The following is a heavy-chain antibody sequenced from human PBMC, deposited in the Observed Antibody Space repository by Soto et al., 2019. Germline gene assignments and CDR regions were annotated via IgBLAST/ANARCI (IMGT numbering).Heavy chain of an antibody. V-gene: IGHV3-23*01. Sequence: QPGGSLRLSCAASGFPFTGYAMSWVRQAPGKGLEWVSAISGHGDATFYADSVKGRLTISRDNSKNTLYLHMNSLRAEDTALYYCGNSRVSMVRGLIIIPNYWGQGTLVTVSS. CDR3: GNSRVSMVRGLIIIPNY. D-gene: IGHD3-10*01. CDR2: ISGHGDAT. CDR1: GFPFTGYA. J-gene: IGHJ4*02.